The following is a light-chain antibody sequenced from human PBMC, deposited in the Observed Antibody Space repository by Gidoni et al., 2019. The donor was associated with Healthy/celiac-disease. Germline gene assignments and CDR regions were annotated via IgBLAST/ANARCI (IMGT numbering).Light chain of an antibody. J-gene: IGKJ3*01. CDR2: AAS. V-gene: IGKV1-39*01. Sequence: DIQMTPSPSSLSASVGDRVTITCRASQSISIYLNWYQQKPGKAPKLLIYAASSLQSGVPARFSGSGSGTDFTLTISSLQPEDFATYYCQQSYSTPVTFGPGTKVDIK. CDR3: QQSYSTPVT. CDR1: QSISIY.